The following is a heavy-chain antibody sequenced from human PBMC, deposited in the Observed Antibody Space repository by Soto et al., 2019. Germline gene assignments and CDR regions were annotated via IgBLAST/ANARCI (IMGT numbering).Heavy chain of an antibody. CDR2: IYYSGTT. Sequence: SETLSLTCAVSGYSISSSNWWCWIRQPPGKGLEWIGYIYYSGTTYYNPSLKSRVTMSVDTSKNQFSLKLTNMDPVDTATYYCAPRSRGYAYYFDQWGQGTLVTVSS. V-gene: IGHV4-28*01. J-gene: IGHJ4*02. D-gene: IGHD5-12*01. CDR3: APRSRGYAYYFDQ. CDR1: GYSISSSNW.